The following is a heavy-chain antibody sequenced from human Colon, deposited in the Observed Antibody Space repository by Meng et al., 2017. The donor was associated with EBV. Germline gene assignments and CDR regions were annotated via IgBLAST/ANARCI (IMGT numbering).Heavy chain of an antibody. CDR1: GGSFRDYY. CDR2: IDHRGNT. D-gene: IGHD3-10*01. Sequence: QVQLKQWGAGRLKPSGTLSRSCAVYGGSFRDYYWTWIRHPPGKGLEWIGEIDHRGNTKYNPSLKSRVTISLDTSKKQFSLKVSSVTAADSAVYYCARRGPSGNFSPWSQGALVTVSS. J-gene: IGHJ5*02. V-gene: IGHV4-34*01. CDR3: ARRGPSGNFSP.